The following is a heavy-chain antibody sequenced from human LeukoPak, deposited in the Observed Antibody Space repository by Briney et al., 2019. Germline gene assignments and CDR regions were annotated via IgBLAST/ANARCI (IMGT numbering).Heavy chain of an antibody. CDR2: INPSGVST. V-gene: IGHV1-46*01. Sequence: ASVKVSCKASGYTFTSYFIHWVRLAPGQGLVWVGIINPSGVSTNYAQKFQGRVTMTTDTSKNTVYMELRNLRSEDTAVYYCARVSGYCSGGRCYGLPSHGLDVWGQGTKVTVPS. CDR1: GYTFTSYF. D-gene: IGHD2-15*01. CDR3: ARVSGYCSGGRCYGLPSHGLDV. J-gene: IGHJ6*02.